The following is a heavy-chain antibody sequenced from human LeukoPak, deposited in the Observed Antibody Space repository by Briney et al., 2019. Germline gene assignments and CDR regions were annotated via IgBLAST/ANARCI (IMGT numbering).Heavy chain of an antibody. CDR3: AKVRGTYSSGYFFDY. Sequence: GGSLRLSCAASGFTFDNYAMHWVRQAPGKGLEWRSIISWNSGYIGYADSVKGRFTISRDNAKKSLDLQMNSLRAEDTAFYYCAKVRGTYSSGYFFDYWGQGTLVTVSS. CDR2: ISWNSGYI. V-gene: IGHV3-9*01. J-gene: IGHJ4*02. CDR1: GFTFDNYA. D-gene: IGHD6-19*01.